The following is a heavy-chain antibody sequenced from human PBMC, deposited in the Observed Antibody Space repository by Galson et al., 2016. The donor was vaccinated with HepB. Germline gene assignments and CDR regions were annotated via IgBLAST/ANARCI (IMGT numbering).Heavy chain of an antibody. V-gene: IGHV3-23*01. CDR2: ISGSGDNT. CDR3: VRSNFADY. Sequence: SLRLSCAVSGFTFDDYAMNWVRQAPGKGLQWVSTISGSGDNTYYGDSVKGRFAVSRDNSKNTLSLQLSSLGAEDTAVYYCVRSNFADYWGQGVLVTVTS. J-gene: IGHJ4*02. D-gene: IGHD4-11*01. CDR1: GFTFDDYA.